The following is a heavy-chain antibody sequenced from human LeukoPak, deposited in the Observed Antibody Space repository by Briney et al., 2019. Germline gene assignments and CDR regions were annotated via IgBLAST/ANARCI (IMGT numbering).Heavy chain of an antibody. CDR3: ARQKCTSTSCLTKNAFDI. V-gene: IGHV4-4*09. CDR1: GGSISSYY. D-gene: IGHD2-2*01. CDR2: IYTSGST. Sequence: PSETLSLTCTVSGGSISSYYWSWIRQPPGKGLEWIGYIYTSGSTNYNPSLESRVTISVDTSKNQFSLDLSSVTAADTAVYYCARQKCTSTSCLTKNAFDIWGQGTMVTVSS. J-gene: IGHJ3*02.